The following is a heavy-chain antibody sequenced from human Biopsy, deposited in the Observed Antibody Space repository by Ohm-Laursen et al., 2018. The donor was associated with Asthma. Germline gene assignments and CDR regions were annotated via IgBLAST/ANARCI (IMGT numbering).Heavy chain of an antibody. D-gene: IGHD1-26*01. J-gene: IGHJ4*02. CDR3: TRDRFYNSVTSESFYYGVDV. Sequence: SLRLSCTASGFTFSNYGMHWVRQGPGKGPEWVALISYDGRETGYVDSVKGRFTISRDNFRNTVHLQMSSLRPEDSAVYYCTRDRFYNSVTSESFYYGVDVWGQGTLVTVSS. V-gene: IGHV3-30*03. CDR2: ISYDGRET. CDR1: GFTFSNYG.